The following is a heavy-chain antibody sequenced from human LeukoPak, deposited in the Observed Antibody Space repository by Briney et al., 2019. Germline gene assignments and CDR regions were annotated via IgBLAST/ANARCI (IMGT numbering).Heavy chain of an antibody. J-gene: IGHJ4*02. V-gene: IGHV3-23*01. D-gene: IGHD1-1*01. CDR1: GFTFSTYV. CDR2: ISGSGGST. Sequence: PGGSLRLSCAASGFTFSTYVMSWVRQAPGKGLEWVSAISGSGGSTYYADSVKGRFTISRDNSKNTLYLQMNSQGADDTAVYYCAKGNWRYFDYWGQGTLVTVSS. CDR3: AKGNWRYFDY.